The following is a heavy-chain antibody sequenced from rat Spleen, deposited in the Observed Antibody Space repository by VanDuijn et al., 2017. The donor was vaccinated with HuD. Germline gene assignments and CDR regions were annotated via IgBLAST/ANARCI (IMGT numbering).Heavy chain of an antibody. Sequence: EVQLVESGGDLVQPGRSLKFSCAASGFTFSDYYMAWVRQAPTKGLEWVATISYDGSSTYYRDSVKGRFTISRDDVKNTLYVQMDSLRSEDTATYYCARAGYLRDWYFDFWGPGTMVTVSS. V-gene: IGHV5-17*01. CDR1: GFTFSDYY. CDR2: ISYDGSST. CDR3: ARAGYLRDWYFDF. D-gene: IGHD2-2*01. J-gene: IGHJ1*01.